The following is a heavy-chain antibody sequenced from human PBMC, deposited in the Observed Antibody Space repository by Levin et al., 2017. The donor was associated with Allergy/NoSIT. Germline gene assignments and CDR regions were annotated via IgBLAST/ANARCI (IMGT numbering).Heavy chain of an antibody. CDR1: EFIFRSYD. CDR2: ISVSTAAT. V-gene: IGHV3-23*01. Sequence: GGSLRLSCAVSEFIFRSYDMSWVRQAPVKGLEWVSVISVSTAATYYADSAKDRFTISRDSSTNTLYLQTKGLRAEDTALSYCASGGGSDDFWGQGALVTVSS. D-gene: IGHD3-10*01. J-gene: IGHJ4*02. CDR3: ASGGGSDDF.